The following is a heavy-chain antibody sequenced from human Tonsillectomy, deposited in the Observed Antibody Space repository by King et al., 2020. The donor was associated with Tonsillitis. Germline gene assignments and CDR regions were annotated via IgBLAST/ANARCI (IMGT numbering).Heavy chain of an antibody. D-gene: IGHD3-10*01. J-gene: IGHJ6*02. CDR3: ARGGWFGELLYHYYGMDV. Sequence: HVQLVESGGGVVQPGRSLRLSCAASGFTFSSYGMHWVRQAPGKGLEWVAVIWYDGSNKYYADFVKGRFTIARDNSKNTLYLQMNSLRAEDTAVYYCARGGWFGELLYHYYGMDVWGQGTTVTVSS. V-gene: IGHV3-33*01. CDR2: IWYDGSNK. CDR1: GFTFSSYG.